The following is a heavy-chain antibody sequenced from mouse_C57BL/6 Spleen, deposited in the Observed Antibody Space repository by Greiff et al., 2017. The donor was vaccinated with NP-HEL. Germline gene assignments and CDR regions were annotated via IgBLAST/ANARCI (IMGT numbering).Heavy chain of an antibody. CDR3: ARHLLGNYAMDY. D-gene: IGHD2-10*01. CDR2: ISGGGGNT. CDR1: GFTFSSYT. J-gene: IGHJ4*01. V-gene: IGHV5-9*01. Sequence: DVKLVESGGGLVKPGGSLKLSCAASGFTFSSYTMSWVRQTPEKRLEWVATISGGGGNTYYPDSVKGRFTISRDNAKNTLYLQMSSLRSEDTALYYCARHLLGNYAMDYWGQGTSVTVSS.